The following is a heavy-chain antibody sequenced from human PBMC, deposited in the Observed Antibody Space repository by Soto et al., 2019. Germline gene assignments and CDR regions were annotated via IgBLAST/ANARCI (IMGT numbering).Heavy chain of an antibody. CDR2: ISGSGGST. J-gene: IGHJ4*02. CDR1: GFTFSSYA. V-gene: IGHV3-23*01. D-gene: IGHD3-22*01. CDR3: AKGGSIGYQFDY. Sequence: GGSLRLSGAASGFTFSSYAMSWVRQGPGKGLEWVSAISGSGGSTYYADSVKGRFTISRDNSKNTLYLQMNSLRAEDTAGYYCAKGGSIGYQFDYWGQGTLVTVSS.